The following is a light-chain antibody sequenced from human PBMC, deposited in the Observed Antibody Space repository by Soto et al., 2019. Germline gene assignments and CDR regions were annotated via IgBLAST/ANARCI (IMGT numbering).Light chain of an antibody. CDR2: AAS. CDR1: QSISTY. J-gene: IGKJ3*01. V-gene: IGKV1-39*01. CDR3: QQSYSTPLT. Sequence: DIQMTQSPSSLSASVGDRVTITCPASQSISTYLHWYQQKPGKAPNLLIYAASTLQSGVPSRFSGSGSGTDFTITIRSLQPEDFATYYCQQSYSTPLTLGPGTKVNI.